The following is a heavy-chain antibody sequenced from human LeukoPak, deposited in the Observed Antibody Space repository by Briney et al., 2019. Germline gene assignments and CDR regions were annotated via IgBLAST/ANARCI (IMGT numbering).Heavy chain of an antibody. CDR2: ISYDGSNK. Sequence: GGSLRLSCAASGFTFNSYAMHWVRQAPGKGLEWVALISYDGSNKYYADSVKGRFTISRDNSKNTLYLQMNSLRAEDTAVYYCARRSGIAVAGAFDYWGQGTLVTVSS. V-gene: IGHV3-30*04. D-gene: IGHD6-19*01. CDR3: ARRSGIAVAGAFDY. J-gene: IGHJ4*02. CDR1: GFTFNSYA.